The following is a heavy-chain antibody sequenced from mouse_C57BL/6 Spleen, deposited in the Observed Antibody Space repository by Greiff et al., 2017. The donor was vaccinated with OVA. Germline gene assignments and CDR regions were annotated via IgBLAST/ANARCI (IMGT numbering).Heavy chain of an antibody. CDR3: ARSLLYDGYYYYAMDY. D-gene: IGHD2-3*01. CDR1: GYAFSSSW. J-gene: IGHJ4*01. CDR2: IYPGDGDT. V-gene: IGHV1-82*01. Sequence: QVQLKESGPELVKPGASVKISCKASGYAFSSSWMNWVKQRPGKGLEWIGRIYPGDGDTKYNGKFKGKATLTADKSSSTASMQLSSLTSEDSSVYFCARSLLYDGYYYYAMDYWGQGTSVTVSS.